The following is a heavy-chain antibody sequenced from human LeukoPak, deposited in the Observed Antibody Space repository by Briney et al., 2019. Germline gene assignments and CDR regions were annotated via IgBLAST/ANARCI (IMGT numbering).Heavy chain of an antibody. CDR3: VRPRGFSYGYFDY. J-gene: IGHJ4*02. Sequence: SETLSLTCTVSGGSISSSSAYWGWIRQPPGKGLEWIGCIYYSKNTSYNPSLKSRVTISADTSKNQFSLTLGSVSATKTAVYYCVRPRGFSYGYFDYWGQGTLVTVSS. CDR1: GGSISSSSAY. D-gene: IGHD5-18*01. CDR2: IYYSKNT. V-gene: IGHV4-39*01.